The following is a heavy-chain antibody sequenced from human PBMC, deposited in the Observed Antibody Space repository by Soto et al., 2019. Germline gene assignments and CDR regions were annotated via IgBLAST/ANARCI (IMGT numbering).Heavy chain of an antibody. V-gene: IGHV4-34*01. CDR3: ARGLEGPQYY. CDR1: GGSFSGYY. CDR2: INHSGST. D-gene: IGHD1-1*01. Sequence: QVQLQQWGAGLLKPSETLSLTCAVYGGSFSGYYWSWIRQPPGKGLEWIGEINHSGSTNYNPSLKSRVTISVDTSKNQFSLKLSSVTAPDTAVYYCARGLEGPQYYWGQGTLVTVSS. J-gene: IGHJ4*02.